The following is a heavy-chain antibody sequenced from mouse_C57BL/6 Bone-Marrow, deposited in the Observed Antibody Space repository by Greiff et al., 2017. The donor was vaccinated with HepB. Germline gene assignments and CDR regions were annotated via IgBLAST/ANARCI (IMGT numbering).Heavy chain of an antibody. CDR2: ISSGGSYT. V-gene: IGHV5-6*02. Sequence: EVKVVESRGDLVKPGGSLKLSCAASGFTFSSYGMSWVRQTPDKRLEWVATISSGGSYTYYPDSVKGRFTISRDNAKNTLYLQMSSLKSEDTAMYYCARRIYPPWGQGTLVTVSA. J-gene: IGHJ3*01. CDR3: ARRIYPP. CDR1: GFTFSSYG. D-gene: IGHD2-1*01.